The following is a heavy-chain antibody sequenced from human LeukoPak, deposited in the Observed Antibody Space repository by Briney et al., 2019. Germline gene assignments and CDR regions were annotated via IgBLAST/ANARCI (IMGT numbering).Heavy chain of an antibody. CDR1: GGSIGSGSYY. Sequence: KPSQTLSLTCTVSGGSIGSGSYYWRWSRQPAGKGLEWIERIYTSGSTNYNPSLKSRVTISVDTSKNQFSLKLSSVTAADTAVYYCAREKKTGSIFGVVYYMDVWGKGTTVTVSS. CDR2: IYTSGST. J-gene: IGHJ6*03. CDR3: AREKKTGSIFGVVYYMDV. D-gene: IGHD3-3*01. V-gene: IGHV4-61*02.